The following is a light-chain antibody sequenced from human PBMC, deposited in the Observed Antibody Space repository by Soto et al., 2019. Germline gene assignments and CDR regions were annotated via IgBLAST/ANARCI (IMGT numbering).Light chain of an antibody. J-gene: IGKJ2*01. V-gene: IGKV4-1*01. Sequence: DIVMTQSPDSLAVSLGERATINCKSSQRILYGSNNKDYLAWYQQKSGQPPKLLIYCTSIRESGVPDRFSGSGSGTDFTLTISSLQPEDVAVYFCQQYYTTPYTFGQGTRLEIK. CDR1: QRILYGSNNKDY. CDR3: QQYYTTPYT. CDR2: CTS.